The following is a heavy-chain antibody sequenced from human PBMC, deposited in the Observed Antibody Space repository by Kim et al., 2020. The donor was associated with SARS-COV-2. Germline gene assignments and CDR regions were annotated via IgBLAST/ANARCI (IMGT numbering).Heavy chain of an antibody. V-gene: IGHV4-39*01. D-gene: IGHD2-2*01. J-gene: IGHJ5*02. CDR2: IYYSGST. CDR3: ASYQYHPGTNCFDP. CDR1: GGSISSSSYY. Sequence: SETLSLTCTVSGGSISSSSYYWGWIRQPPGKGLEWIGTIYYSGSTPYNPSLKSRITISVDTSKNQFSLKLSSVTAADTAVYYCASYQYHPGTNCFDPWGQGTLVTVSS.